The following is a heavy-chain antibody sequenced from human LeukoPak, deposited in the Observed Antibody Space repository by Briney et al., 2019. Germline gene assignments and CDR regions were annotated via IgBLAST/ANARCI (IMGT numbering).Heavy chain of an antibody. CDR1: GGSISSYY. D-gene: IGHD5-18*01. CDR2: IYYSGST. J-gene: IGHJ6*03. Sequence: SETLSLTCTVPGGSISSYYWSWIRQPPGKGLEWIGYIYYSGSTNYNPSLKSRVTISVDTSKNQFSLKLSSVTAADTAVYYCARALSRGYSYGYYNYYYMDVWGKGTTVTVSS. V-gene: IGHV4-59*01. CDR3: ARALSRGYSYGYYNYYYMDV.